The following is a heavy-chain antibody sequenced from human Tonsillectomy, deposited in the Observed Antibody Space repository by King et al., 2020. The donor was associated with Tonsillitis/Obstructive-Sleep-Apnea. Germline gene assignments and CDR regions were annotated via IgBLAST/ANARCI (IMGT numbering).Heavy chain of an antibody. CDR2: IYYSGST. D-gene: IGHD2-2*01. CDR1: GGSISSHY. CDR3: AMTSSTSGLEY. Sequence: VQLQESGPGLVKPSETLSITCTVSGGSISSHYWSWFRQPPGKGLEWIGYIYYSGSTNYNPSLKSRVTISVDTSKNQFSLKLSSVTAADTAVYYCAMTSSTSGLEYWGQRTLVTVSS. J-gene: IGHJ4*02. V-gene: IGHV4-59*08.